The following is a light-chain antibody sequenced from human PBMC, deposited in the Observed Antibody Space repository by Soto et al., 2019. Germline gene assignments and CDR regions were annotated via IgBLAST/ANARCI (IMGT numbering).Light chain of an antibody. CDR1: QSVGSS. CDR2: DAS. Sequence: EIVLTQSPATLSLSPGERATLSCRASQSVGSSLAWFQQKPGQAPRLLIYDASNRAAGIPARFSGSGSGTDFTLTISSLEPEDFAVYYCQHRAGWPTFGPGTNVDIK. CDR3: QHRAGWPT. V-gene: IGKV3-11*01. J-gene: IGKJ3*01.